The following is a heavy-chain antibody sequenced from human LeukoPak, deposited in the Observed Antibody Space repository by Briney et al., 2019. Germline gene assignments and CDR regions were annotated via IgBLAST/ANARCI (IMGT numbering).Heavy chain of an antibody. CDR2: ISGSGGST. Sequence: GGSLRLSCAASGFTFSSYAMSWVRQAPGKGLEWVSAISGSGGSTYYADSVKGRSTISRDNSKNTLYLQMNSLRAEDTAVYYCANPGNPYSSGWPFDYWGQGTLVTVSS. CDR3: ANPGNPYSSGWPFDY. D-gene: IGHD6-19*01. CDR1: GFTFSSYA. V-gene: IGHV3-23*01. J-gene: IGHJ4*02.